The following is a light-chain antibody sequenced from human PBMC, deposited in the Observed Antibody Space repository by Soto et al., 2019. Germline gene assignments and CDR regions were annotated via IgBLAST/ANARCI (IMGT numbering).Light chain of an antibody. J-gene: IGKJ4*01. Sequence: EIVMTQSPATLSVSPGERATLSCRASQSVSSNLAWYQQKPGQAPRLLIYGASTRATGIPARFSGSGSGTEFTLTISSLQSEDFAVYYCQQYGSSPALTFGGGTKVDNK. CDR2: GAS. V-gene: IGKV3-15*01. CDR3: QQYGSSPALT. CDR1: QSVSSN.